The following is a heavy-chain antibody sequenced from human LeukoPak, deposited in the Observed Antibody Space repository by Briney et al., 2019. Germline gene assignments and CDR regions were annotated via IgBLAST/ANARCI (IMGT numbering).Heavy chain of an antibody. CDR2: IKQDGSEK. CDR3: ARQGDDY. J-gene: IGHJ4*01. D-gene: IGHD3-16*01. Sequence: PGGSLRLSCAVSGFTFRTYWMSWVRQAPGKGLEWVANIKQDGSEKYYVDSVKGRFTISRDNAKNSPYLQMNSLRAEDTAVYYCARQGDDYWGHGTLVTVSS. V-gene: IGHV3-7*01. CDR1: GFTFRTYW.